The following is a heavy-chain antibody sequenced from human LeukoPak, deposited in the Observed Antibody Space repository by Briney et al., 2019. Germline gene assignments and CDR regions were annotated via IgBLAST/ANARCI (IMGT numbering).Heavy chain of an antibody. CDR1: GGSISSSSNY. CDR3: ARDSAYGSGSFSPYYYYMDV. D-gene: IGHD3-10*01. Sequence: PSETLSLTCTVSGGSISSSSNYWGWIRQPPGKGLEWIGSIYYSGSTYYNPSLKSRVTISVDTSKNQFSLKLSSVTAADTAVYYCARDSAYGSGSFSPYYYYMDVWGKGTTVTVSS. CDR2: IYYSGST. V-gene: IGHV4-39*07. J-gene: IGHJ6*03.